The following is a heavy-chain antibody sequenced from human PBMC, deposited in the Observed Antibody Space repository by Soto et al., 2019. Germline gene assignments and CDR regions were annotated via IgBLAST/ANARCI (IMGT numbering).Heavy chain of an antibody. V-gene: IGHV4-59*13. Sequence: KTSETLSLTCIVSDNSISSYYWSWIRQPPGKGLEWIGYISYSGNTNYNPSLKSRVSISVDTSKNQFSLKLSSVTAADTAVYYCASGEMTTIVDYYKHYAMDVWGQGTTVTVSS. CDR2: ISYSGNT. D-gene: IGHD3-10*01. CDR1: DNSISSYY. CDR3: ASGEMTTIVDYYKHYAMDV. J-gene: IGHJ6*02.